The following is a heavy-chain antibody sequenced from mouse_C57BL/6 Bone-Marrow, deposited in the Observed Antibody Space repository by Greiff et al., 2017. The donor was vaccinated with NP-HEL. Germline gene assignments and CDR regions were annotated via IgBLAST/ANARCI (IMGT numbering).Heavy chain of an antibody. Sequence: QVQLQQPGAELVKPGASVKLSCKASGYTFTSYLMHWVKQRPGRGLEWIGRIDPTSGGTKYNEKFKSKATLTVDKPSSTAYMQLNRLTSEDSAVYYCARYYYGSSSFDCWGQGTTLTVSS. CDR3: ARYYYGSSSFDC. D-gene: IGHD1-1*01. J-gene: IGHJ2*01. CDR1: GYTFTSYL. V-gene: IGHV1-72*01. CDR2: IDPTSGGT.